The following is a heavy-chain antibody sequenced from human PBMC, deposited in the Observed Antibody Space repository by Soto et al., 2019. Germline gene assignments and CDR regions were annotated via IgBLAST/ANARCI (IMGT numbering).Heavy chain of an antibody. V-gene: IGHV1-8*01. CDR3: AREAAALGNDY. CDR1: GYSVICYD. Sequence: EASVKVSCKAFGYSVICYDINWVRQATGRGFEWMGWMNPNSGNTGYAQKFQGRVTMTRNTSISTAYMELSSLRSEDTAVYFCAREAAALGNDYWGQGTLVTVSS. CDR2: MNPNSGNT. D-gene: IGHD2-2*01. J-gene: IGHJ4*02.